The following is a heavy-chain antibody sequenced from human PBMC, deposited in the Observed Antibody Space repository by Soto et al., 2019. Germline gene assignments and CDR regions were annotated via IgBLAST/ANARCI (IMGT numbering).Heavy chain of an antibody. D-gene: IGHD2-2*01. CDR1: GDSVSSNSAA. Sequence: PSQTLSLTCAISGDSVSSNSAAWNWIRQSPSRGLEWLGRTYYRSKWYNDYAVSVKSRITINPDTSKNQFSLQLNSVTPEDTAVYYCARAMDWVVAVPAAAYYYYGLAVWGQGTTVTVSS. V-gene: IGHV6-1*01. CDR2: TYYRSKWYN. J-gene: IGHJ6*01. CDR3: ARAMDWVVAVPAAAYYYYGLAV.